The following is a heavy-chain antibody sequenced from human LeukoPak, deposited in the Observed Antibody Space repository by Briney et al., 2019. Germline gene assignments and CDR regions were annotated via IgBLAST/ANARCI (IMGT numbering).Heavy chain of an antibody. CDR3: ARSAYWFGESVGAFDI. CDR2: INWNGGST. V-gene: IGHV3-20*04. J-gene: IGHJ3*02. Sequence: GGSLRLSCAASGFTFDDYGMSWVRQAPGKGLEWVSGINWNGGSTGYADSVEGRFTISRGNAKNSLYLQMNSLRAEDTALYYCARSAYWFGESVGAFDIWGQGTMVTVSS. D-gene: IGHD3-10*01. CDR1: GFTFDDYG.